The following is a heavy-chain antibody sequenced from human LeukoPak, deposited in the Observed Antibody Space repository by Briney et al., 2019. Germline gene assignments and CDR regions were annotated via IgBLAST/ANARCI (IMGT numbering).Heavy chain of an antibody. CDR2: ISGSGGNT. Sequence: PGGSLRLSCAASGFTFSSYAMSWVRQAPGKGLEWVSAISGSGGNTYFADSVKGRFTISRDSSKNTLYLQMNSLRADDTAVYHCAKGGGESYSNFDYWGRGTLVTVSS. J-gene: IGHJ4*02. CDR1: GFTFSSYA. D-gene: IGHD1-26*01. CDR3: AKGGGESYSNFDY. V-gene: IGHV3-23*01.